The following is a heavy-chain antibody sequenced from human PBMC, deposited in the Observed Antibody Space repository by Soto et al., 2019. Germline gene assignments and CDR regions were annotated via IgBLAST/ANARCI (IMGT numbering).Heavy chain of an antibody. CDR1: GFTFSSYA. CDR3: AKKGSPSGDNKNWYFDL. CDR2: ITGSGTST. J-gene: IGHJ2*01. Sequence: PGGSLRLSCAASGFTFSSYAMTWVRQAPGKGLEWISVITGSGTSTYYADSVKGRFTISRDNSKNTLYLQMNSLRAEDTAVYYCAKKGSPSGDNKNWYFDLWGRGTLVTVS. D-gene: IGHD1-26*01. V-gene: IGHV3-23*01.